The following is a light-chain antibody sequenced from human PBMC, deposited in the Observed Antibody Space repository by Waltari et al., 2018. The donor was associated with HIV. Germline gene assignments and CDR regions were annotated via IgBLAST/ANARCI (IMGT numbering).Light chain of an antibody. CDR1: QSISNN. CDR2: AAS. CDR3: HQYNNWPRT. J-gene: IGKJ1*01. Sequence: EIVMTQSPATLSVSPGERATLSCRASQSISNNVAWYQQKPGQAPRLLINAASTRATGIPAMFSGSVSGTEFTLTISSLQSEDLAVYYCHQYNNWPRTFGQGTKVEIK. V-gene: IGKV3-15*01.